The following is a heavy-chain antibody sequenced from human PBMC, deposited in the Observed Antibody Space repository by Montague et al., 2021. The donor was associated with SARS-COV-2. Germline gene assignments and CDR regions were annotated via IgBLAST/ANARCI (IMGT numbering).Heavy chain of an antibody. J-gene: IGHJ5*02. V-gene: IGHV4-39*01. CDR3: ARGVTMIAAVMRYNWFDP. CDR2: IYYSGST. Sequence: SETLSLTCTVSGGSISSSSYYWGWIRQPPGKGLEWIGSIYYSGSTYYNPSLKSRVTISVDTSKNQFSLKLSSVTAADTAVYYCARGVTMIAAVMRYNWFDPWGQGTLVTVSS. CDR1: GGSISSSSYY. D-gene: IGHD3-22*01.